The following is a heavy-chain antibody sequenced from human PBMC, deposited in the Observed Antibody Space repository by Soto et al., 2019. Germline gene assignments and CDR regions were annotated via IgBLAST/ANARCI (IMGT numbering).Heavy chain of an antibody. J-gene: IGHJ3*02. V-gene: IGHV3-48*03. Sequence: AGGSLRLSCAASGFSFSGFEMNWVRQAPGKGLEWVSYISSTGNTMYYADSVKGRFGISRDNAKNSLYLQMNSLRAEDTAVYYCARPTARLVVGAYDSSGKGTMVTVSS. D-gene: IGHD3-9*01. CDR2: ISSTGNTM. CDR1: GFSFSGFE. CDR3: ARPTARLVVGAYDS.